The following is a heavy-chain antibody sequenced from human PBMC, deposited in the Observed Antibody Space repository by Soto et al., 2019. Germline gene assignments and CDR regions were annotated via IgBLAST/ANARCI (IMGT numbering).Heavy chain of an antibody. CDR2: IYYSGNT. J-gene: IGHJ5*02. Sequence: SETLSLTCIVSGGSISSSSYYWGWIRQPPGKGLEWIGSIYYSGNTYYNPSLKSRVTISVDTSKNQFSLKLSSVTAADTAVYYCARRSNGKRWFDPWGQGTLVTVSS. D-gene: IGHD1-1*01. CDR1: GGSISSSSYY. CDR3: ARRSNGKRWFDP. V-gene: IGHV4-39*01.